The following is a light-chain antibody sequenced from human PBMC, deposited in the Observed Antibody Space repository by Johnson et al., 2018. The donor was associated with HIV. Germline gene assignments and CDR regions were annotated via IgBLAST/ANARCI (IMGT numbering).Light chain of an antibody. V-gene: IGLV1-51*02. CDR3: GTWDSSLSGYV. Sequence: QSVLTQPPSVSAAPGQRVTISCSGSSSNIGNDSVSWYQQLPGTAPELLIYENNRRPSGIPDRFSGSKSGTSATLVITGLQTGDEADYFCGTWDSSLSGYVVGTGTMVTVL. CDR1: SSNIGNDS. J-gene: IGLJ1*01. CDR2: ENN.